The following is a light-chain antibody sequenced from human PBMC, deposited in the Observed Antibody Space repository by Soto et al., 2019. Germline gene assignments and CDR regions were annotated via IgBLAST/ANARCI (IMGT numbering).Light chain of an antibody. CDR1: QSVSSN. Sequence: EIVMTHSPATLSVSPGERATLSCRASQSVSSNLAWYQQKPGQAPRLLIYGASTRATGIPARFSGSGSGTEFTLTISSLQSEDFAVYYCQQYNNWPPTRTFGQGTKVDIK. V-gene: IGKV3-15*01. J-gene: IGKJ1*01. CDR2: GAS. CDR3: QQYNNWPPTRT.